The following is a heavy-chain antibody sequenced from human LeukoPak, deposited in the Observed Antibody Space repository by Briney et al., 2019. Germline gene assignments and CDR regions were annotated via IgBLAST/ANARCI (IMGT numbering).Heavy chain of an antibody. Sequence: SETLSLTCTVSGGSLSSGGYYWRWLRQHPGKGLEWIGYIYYSGSTYYNPSLKSRVTISVDTSKNQFSLKLSSVTAADTAVYYCARVHYYDSSGYYHHTFDYWGQGTLVTVSS. CDR2: IYYSGST. D-gene: IGHD3-22*01. J-gene: IGHJ4*02. CDR1: GGSLSSGGYY. V-gene: IGHV4-31*03. CDR3: ARVHYYDSSGYYHHTFDY.